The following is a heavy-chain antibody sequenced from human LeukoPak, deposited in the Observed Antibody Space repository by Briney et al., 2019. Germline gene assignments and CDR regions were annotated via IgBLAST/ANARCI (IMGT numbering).Heavy chain of an antibody. CDR1: GFTFSSYA. D-gene: IGHD2-15*01. J-gene: IGHJ4*02. Sequence: GGSLRLSCSASGFTFSSYAMHWVRQAPGKGLEYVSAISSNGGSTYYADSVKGRFTISRDNSKNTLYLQMSSLRAEDTAVYYCVKGAGYCSGGSCYFFFDYWGQGTLVTASS. V-gene: IGHV3-64D*06. CDR3: VKGAGYCSGGSCYFFFDY. CDR2: ISSNGGST.